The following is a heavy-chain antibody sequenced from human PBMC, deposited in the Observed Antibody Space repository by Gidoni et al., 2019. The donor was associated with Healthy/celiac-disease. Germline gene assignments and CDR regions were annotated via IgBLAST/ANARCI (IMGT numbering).Heavy chain of an antibody. D-gene: IGHD3-3*01. CDR1: GGTFSSYA. CDR2: IIPICGTA. CDR3: ASSREWLSTKDNWCDP. J-gene: IGHJ5*02. V-gene: IGHV1-69*01. Sequence: QVQLVQSGAEVKKPGASVKVSCKASGGTFSSYAISWVRQAPGQGLEWMGGIIPICGTANYAQTFQGRVTITADESTSTAYRELSSLRSEDTAVYYCASSREWLSTKDNWCDPWGQGTLVTVSS.